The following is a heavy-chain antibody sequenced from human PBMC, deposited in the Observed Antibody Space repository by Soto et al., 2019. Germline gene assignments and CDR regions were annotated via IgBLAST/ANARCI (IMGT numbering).Heavy chain of an antibody. Sequence: PGGSLRLSCAAAGFRFNYYYMTWIRQAPGKGLEWVSYISSGSSTIYYAHSVKGRFTISRDNAKNSLYLQMNSLRAEDTAVYYCATSSGALAASFPYYFDYWGQGTLVTVSS. J-gene: IGHJ4*02. CDR2: ISSGSSTI. CDR3: ATSSGALAASFPYYFDY. D-gene: IGHD6-25*01. CDR1: GFRFNYYY. V-gene: IGHV3-11*01.